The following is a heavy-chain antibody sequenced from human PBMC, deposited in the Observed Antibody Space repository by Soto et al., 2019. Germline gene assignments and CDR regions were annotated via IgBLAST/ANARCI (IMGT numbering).Heavy chain of an antibody. Sequence: QVQLVQSGAEVKKPGASVKVSCKASGYTFTSYAMHWVRQAPGQRLEWMGWINTGIGNTKYSQKFQGRVTITRDTSASTAYMEVSSLRSEDTAVYYCARQLDSWGQGTLVTVSS. CDR1: GYTFTSYA. V-gene: IGHV1-3*04. CDR3: ARQLDS. CDR2: INTGIGNT. D-gene: IGHD6-13*01. J-gene: IGHJ4*02.